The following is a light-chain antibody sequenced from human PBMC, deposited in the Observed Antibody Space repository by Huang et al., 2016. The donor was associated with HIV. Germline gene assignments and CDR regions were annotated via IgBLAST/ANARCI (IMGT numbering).Light chain of an antibody. J-gene: IGKJ3*01. CDR1: QDITNY. CDR3: QQYDYPPFT. CDR2: DTS. Sequence: DIQMTQSPSSLSASVGDRVTITCQASQDITNYLNWYQQKPGKAPKLLIYDTSSLETGVPSRFSGSGSGTDFTFTISSLQPEDVATYFCQQYDYPPFTFGPGTKVDI. V-gene: IGKV1-33*01.